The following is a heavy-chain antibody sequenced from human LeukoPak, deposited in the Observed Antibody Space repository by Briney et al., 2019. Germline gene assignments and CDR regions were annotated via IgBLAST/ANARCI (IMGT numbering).Heavy chain of an antibody. V-gene: IGHV3-30-3*01. J-gene: IGHJ6*02. D-gene: IGHD6-6*01. CDR1: GFTFSTYA. Sequence: PGGSLRLSCAASGFTFSTYAMHWVRQAPGKGLEWVAVISYDGSNKYYADSVKGRFTISRDNSKNTLYLQMNSLRAEDTAVYYCAKDTSIRDYYYGMDVWGQGTTVTVSS. CDR3: AKDTSIRDYYYGMDV. CDR2: ISYDGSNK.